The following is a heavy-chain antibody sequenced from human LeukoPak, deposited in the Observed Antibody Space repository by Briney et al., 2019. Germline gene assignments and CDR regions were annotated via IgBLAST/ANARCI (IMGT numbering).Heavy chain of an antibody. V-gene: IGHV3-23*01. D-gene: IGHD4-23*01. CDR1: GFTFSSNG. Sequence: GGSLRLSCVVSGFTFSSNGMNWVRQAPGKGLEWVSGISGSGGDTYYADSVKGRFTISRDNSRTTVYLKMTSLRAKDTAVYYCARRSGGNSGPFDYWGQGALVTVSS. CDR3: ARRSGGNSGPFDY. CDR2: ISGSGGDT. J-gene: IGHJ4*02.